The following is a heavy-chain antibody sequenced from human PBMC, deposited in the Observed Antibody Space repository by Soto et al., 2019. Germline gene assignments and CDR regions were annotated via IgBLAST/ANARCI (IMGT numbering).Heavy chain of an antibody. Sequence: ASVKVSFKASGYTFTGYYMHWLRQAPGQGLEWMGWINPNSGGTNYAQKFQGWVTMTRDTSISTAYMELSRLRSDDTAVYYCARDRLPLAAAGISYGMDVWGQGTTVTVSS. CDR3: ARDRLPLAAAGISYGMDV. CDR2: INPNSGGT. V-gene: IGHV1-2*04. D-gene: IGHD6-13*01. CDR1: GYTFTGYY. J-gene: IGHJ6*02.